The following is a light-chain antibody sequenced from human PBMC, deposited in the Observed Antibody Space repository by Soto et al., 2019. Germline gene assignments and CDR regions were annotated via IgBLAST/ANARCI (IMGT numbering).Light chain of an antibody. CDR1: LSINTY. J-gene: IGKJ2*02. CDR2: GAS. CDR3: QQTFTTPRT. Sequence: DIQMTQSPLSLSASVGDRVAITCRSSLSINTYLNWIQQKPGKAPKVLIYGASSLQNGVPSRFSGSGYGTMFTLTISSLQPEDSATYYCQQTFTTPRTFGRGTHLEIK. V-gene: IGKV1-39*01.